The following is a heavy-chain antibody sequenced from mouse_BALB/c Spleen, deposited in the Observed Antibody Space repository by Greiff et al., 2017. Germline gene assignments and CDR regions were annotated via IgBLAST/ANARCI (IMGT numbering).Heavy chain of an antibody. CDR1: GFNIKDTY. Sequence: VQLKESGAELVKPGASVKLSCTASGFNIKDTYMHWVKQRPEQGLEWIGRIDPANGNTKYDPKFQGKATITADTSSNTAYLQLSSLTSEDTAVYYCARTLYGSSYYFDYWGQGTTLTVSS. CDR3: ARTLYGSSYYFDY. J-gene: IGHJ2*01. CDR2: IDPANGNT. D-gene: IGHD1-1*01. V-gene: IGHV14-3*02.